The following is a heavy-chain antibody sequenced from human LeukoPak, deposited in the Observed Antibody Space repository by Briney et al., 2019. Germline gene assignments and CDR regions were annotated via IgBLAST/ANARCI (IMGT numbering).Heavy chain of an antibody. D-gene: IGHD7-27*01. CDR1: GFTFSSYG. V-gene: IGHV3-30*02. CDR2: IRYDGSNK. J-gene: IGHJ4*02. Sequence: PGGSLRLSCAASGFTFSSYGMHWVRQAPGKGLEWVAFIRYDGSNKYYADSVKGRFTISRDNSKNTLYLQMNSLRVEDTAVYYCARDQNWEGGYWGQGTLVSVSS. CDR3: ARDQNWEGGY.